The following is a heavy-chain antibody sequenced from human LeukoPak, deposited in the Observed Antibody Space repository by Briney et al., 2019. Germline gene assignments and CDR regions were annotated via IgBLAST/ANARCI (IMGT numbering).Heavy chain of an antibody. CDR1: GFTFSTYK. Sequence: GGSLRLSCAASGFTFSTYKMNWVRQAPGKGLEWVSHISSGSNTIYYADSVKGRFTISRDNAKKSLYLQMTSLRAEDTAVYYCARVTSGLIGVLTLDYWGQGTLVTVSS. J-gene: IGHJ4*02. V-gene: IGHV3-48*01. CDR2: ISSGSNTI. CDR3: ARVTSGLIGVLTLDY. D-gene: IGHD3-3*01.